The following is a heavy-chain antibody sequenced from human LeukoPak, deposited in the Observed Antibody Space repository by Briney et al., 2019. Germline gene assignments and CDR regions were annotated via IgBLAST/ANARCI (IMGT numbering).Heavy chain of an antibody. D-gene: IGHD6-13*01. V-gene: IGHV4-34*01. CDR1: GGSFSGYY. J-gene: IGHJ6*03. Sequence: SETLSLTCAVYGGSFSGYYWSWIRQPPGKGLEWIGEINHSGSTNYNPSLKSRVTISVDTSKNQFSLKLSSVTAADTAVYYCARATVIAAAGYYYCYMDVWGKGTTVTVS. CDR3: ARATVIAAAGYYYCYMDV. CDR2: INHSGST.